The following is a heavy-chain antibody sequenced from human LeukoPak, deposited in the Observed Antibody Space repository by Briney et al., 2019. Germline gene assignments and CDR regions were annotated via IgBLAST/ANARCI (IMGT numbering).Heavy chain of an antibody. CDR1: GFTVSSNC. J-gene: IGHJ4*02. V-gene: IGHV3-53*01. Sequence: GGSLRLSCAASGFTVSSNCMTWVRQAPGMGLEWVSVLCSGGSTYYADSVKGRFTISTDNSKNTLYLQMNSLRAEDTAVYYCARKVGYGYAHDYWGQGTLVTVSS. D-gene: IGHD5-18*01. CDR2: LCSGGST. CDR3: ARKVGYGYAHDY.